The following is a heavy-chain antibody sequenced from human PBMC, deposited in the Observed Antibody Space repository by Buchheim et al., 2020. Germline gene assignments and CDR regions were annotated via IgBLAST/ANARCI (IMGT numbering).Heavy chain of an antibody. Sequence: EVQLVESGGGLVQPGGSLRLSCAVSGFTFSSRWMSWVRQAPEKGLERVANIRGDGDERFYVDSVKGRFTISRDNSKHSLYLQMNSLRAEDTAVYYCAIGRGLDVWGQGT. CDR2: IRGDGDER. CDR1: GFTFSSRW. V-gene: IGHV3-7*03. J-gene: IGHJ6*02. CDR3: AIGRGLDV.